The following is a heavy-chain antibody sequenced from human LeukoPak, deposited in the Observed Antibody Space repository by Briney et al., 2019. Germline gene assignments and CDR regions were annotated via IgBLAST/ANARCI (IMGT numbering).Heavy chain of an antibody. V-gene: IGHV4-59*01. CDR2: IYYSGST. D-gene: IGHD3-10*01. Sequence: SETLSLTCTVSGGSISSYYWSWIRQPPGKGLEWIGYIYYSGSTNYNPSLKSRVTISVDTSKNQFSLKLSSVTAADTAVYYCARDERFGGKRWFDPWGQGTLVTVSS. CDR1: GGSISSYY. CDR3: ARDERFGGKRWFDP. J-gene: IGHJ5*02.